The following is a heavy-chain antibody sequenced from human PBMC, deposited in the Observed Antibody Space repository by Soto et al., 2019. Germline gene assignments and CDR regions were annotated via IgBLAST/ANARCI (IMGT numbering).Heavy chain of an antibody. D-gene: IGHD6-19*01. J-gene: IGHJ4*02. CDR2: ISSSSSTI. Sequence: HPGGSLRLSCTAPGFTCSREGMNWVRQAPGKGLEWVSSISSSSSTIYYADSVKGRFTISRDNAKNSLYLQMNSLRDEDTAVYYCAREISVAGGHFDYWGQGT. V-gene: IGHV3-48*02. CDR3: AREISVAGGHFDY. CDR1: GFTCSREG.